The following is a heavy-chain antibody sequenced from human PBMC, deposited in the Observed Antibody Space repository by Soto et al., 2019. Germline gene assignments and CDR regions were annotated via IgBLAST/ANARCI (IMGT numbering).Heavy chain of an antibody. Sequence: GESLKISCKGSGYSFTNYWIGWVRQMPGKGLEWMGIIYPGDSDTRYSPSFQGQVTISADKSISTAYLQWSSLKASDTAMYYCARHSYYYDSSGYAGDIWGQGTMVTASS. V-gene: IGHV5-51*01. CDR3: ARHSYYYDSSGYAGDI. J-gene: IGHJ3*02. CDR1: GYSFTNYW. CDR2: IYPGDSDT. D-gene: IGHD3-22*01.